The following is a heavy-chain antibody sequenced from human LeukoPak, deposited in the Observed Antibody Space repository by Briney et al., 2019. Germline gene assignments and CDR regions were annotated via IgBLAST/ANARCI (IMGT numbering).Heavy chain of an antibody. CDR2: INPNGGTT. CDR1: GYTFTNYY. V-gene: IGHV1-46*01. CDR3: ARAYLSYYYDSSGYDCWFDP. D-gene: IGHD3-22*01. Sequence: ASVKVSCKASGYTFTNYYIHWVRQAPGQGLEWMGIINPNGGTTSYAQKFQGRVTMTRDTSTSTVYMELSSLRSEDTAVYYCARAYLSYYYDSSGYDCWFDPWGQGTLVTVSS. J-gene: IGHJ5*02.